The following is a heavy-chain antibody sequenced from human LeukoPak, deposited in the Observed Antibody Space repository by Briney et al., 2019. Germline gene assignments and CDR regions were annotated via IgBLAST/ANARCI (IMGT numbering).Heavy chain of an antibody. CDR3: ARDYSGWLYLDY. CDR1: GGSFSGYY. CDR2: IYYSGST. V-gene: IGHV4-31*11. Sequence: SETLSLTCAVYGGSFSGYYWSWIRQLPGKGLEWIGYIYYSGSTYYNPSLKSRVTISVDTSKSQFSLKLTSVTAADTAVYYCARDYSGWLYLDYWGQGTLVTVSS. D-gene: IGHD6-19*01. J-gene: IGHJ4*02.